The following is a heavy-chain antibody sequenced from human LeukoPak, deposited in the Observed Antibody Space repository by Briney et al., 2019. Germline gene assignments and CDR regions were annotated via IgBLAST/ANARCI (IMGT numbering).Heavy chain of an antibody. CDR1: GYTFSSYG. CDR3: ASGTLVRGVIAFDY. V-gene: IGHV1-18*01. CDR2: INPYNGNT. J-gene: IGHJ4*02. D-gene: IGHD3-10*01. Sequence: GASVKVSCKASGYTFSSYGITWVRQAPGQGLEWMGWINPYNGNTNYAQKLQGRVTMTTDTSTSTAYMELRSLRSDDTAVYYCASGTLVRGVIAFDYWGQGTLVTVS.